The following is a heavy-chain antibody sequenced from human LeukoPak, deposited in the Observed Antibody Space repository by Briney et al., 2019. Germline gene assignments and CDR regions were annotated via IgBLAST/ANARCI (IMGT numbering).Heavy chain of an antibody. J-gene: IGHJ3*02. V-gene: IGHV3-30*18. Sequence: PGGSLRLSCAASGFTFSSYGMHWVRQAPGKGLEWVAVISYDGSNKYYADSVKGRFTISRDNSKNTLYLQMYSLRAEDTAVYYCAKPKGRGGDFSVLYAFDIWGQGTMVTVSS. CDR3: AKPKGRGGDFSVLYAFDI. D-gene: IGHD2-21*02. CDR1: GFTFSSYG. CDR2: ISYDGSNK.